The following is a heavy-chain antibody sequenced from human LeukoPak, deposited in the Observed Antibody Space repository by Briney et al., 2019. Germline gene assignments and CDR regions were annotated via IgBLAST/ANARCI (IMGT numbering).Heavy chain of an antibody. CDR3: ARGRVVVAAAANDAFDI. CDR1: GYTFTSYG. V-gene: IGHV1-18*01. D-gene: IGHD2-15*01. J-gene: IGHJ3*02. Sequence: GASVKVSCTASGYTFTSYGISWVRQAPGQGLEWMGWISAYNGNTNYAQKLQGRVTMTTDASTSTAYMELRSLRSDDTAVYYCARGRVVVAAAANDAFDIWGQGTMVTVSS. CDR2: ISAYNGNT.